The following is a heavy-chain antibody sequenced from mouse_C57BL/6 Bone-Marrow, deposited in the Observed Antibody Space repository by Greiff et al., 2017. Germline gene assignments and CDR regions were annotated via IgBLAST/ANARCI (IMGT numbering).Heavy chain of an antibody. D-gene: IGHD1-1*01. CDR1: GFNIKDYY. J-gene: IGHJ3*01. V-gene: IGHV14-2*01. Sequence: VQLKESGAELVKPGASVKLSCTASGFNIKDYYMHWVKQRTEQGLEWIGRIDPEDGETKYAPKFQGKATITADTSSNTAYLQHSSLTSEDTAVSYCAPIYYCSSYSWFAYWGQGTLVTVSA. CDR2: IDPEDGET. CDR3: APIYYCSSYSWFAY.